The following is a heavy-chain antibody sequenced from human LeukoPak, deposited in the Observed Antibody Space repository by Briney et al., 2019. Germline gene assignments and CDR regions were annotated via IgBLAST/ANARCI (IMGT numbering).Heavy chain of an antibody. CDR3: ARGKWGVDY. J-gene: IGHJ4*02. D-gene: IGHD1-26*01. CDR1: GFTLSNSG. Sequence: GGSLRLSCAASGFTLSNSGMHWVRQAPGKGLEWVAFIRYDGSNKYYADSVKGRFTISRDNSKNTLFLQMNSLRAEDTAVYYCARGKWGVDYWGQGTLVTVSS. CDR2: IRYDGSNK. V-gene: IGHV3-30*02.